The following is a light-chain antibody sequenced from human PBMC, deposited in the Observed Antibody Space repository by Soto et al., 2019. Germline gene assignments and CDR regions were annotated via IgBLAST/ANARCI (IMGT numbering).Light chain of an antibody. J-gene: IGKJ4*01. CDR2: DAS. V-gene: IGKV1-33*01. CDR3: QQYDNLPLT. Sequence: DIQMTQSPSSLSASVGDRVTITCQASQDISNYLNWYQQKPGKAPKLLICDASNLETGVPSRFSGSGSGTHFTFTIRSMQTQDIAKYYCQQYDNLPLTFGGGTKVDIK. CDR1: QDISNY.